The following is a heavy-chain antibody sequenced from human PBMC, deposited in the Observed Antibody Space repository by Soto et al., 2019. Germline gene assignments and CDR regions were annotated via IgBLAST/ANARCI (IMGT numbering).Heavy chain of an antibody. CDR2: IIPILDIP. Sequence: QVQLVQSGAEVKKPGSSVKVSCKASGGTFSRYTISWVRQAPGQGLEWMGRIIPILDIPNYAQNFQGRVTITADKSTRTAYMELSSLRSDDTAVYYCASHXXXXXXXXXXXXXXXXXXXXXWGQGTTVTVSS. V-gene: IGHV1-69*02. J-gene: IGHJ6*02. CDR3: ASHXXXXXXXXXXXXXXXXXXXXX. CDR1: GGTFSRYT.